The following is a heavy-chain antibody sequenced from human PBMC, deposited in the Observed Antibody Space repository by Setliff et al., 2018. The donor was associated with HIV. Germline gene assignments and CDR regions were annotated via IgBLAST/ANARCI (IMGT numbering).Heavy chain of an antibody. CDR2: ISYDGNT. Sequence: PSETLSLTCTISGGSINSDYYFWGWLRQSPGKGLEWIATISYDGNTYYNPSLKTQLTISSATSQNQFSLTMTSLTAADTAVYCCARGNHNWRSLWGYWGQGTRVTVTS. CDR3: ARGNHNWRSLWGY. D-gene: IGHD3-16*01. CDR1: GGSINSDYYF. J-gene: IGHJ4*02. V-gene: IGHV4-39*07.